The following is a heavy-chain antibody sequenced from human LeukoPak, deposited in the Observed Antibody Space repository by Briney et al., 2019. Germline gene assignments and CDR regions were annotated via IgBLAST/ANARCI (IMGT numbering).Heavy chain of an antibody. CDR2: ITTSDGNT. CDR1: GFTFRSHA. V-gene: IGHV3-23*01. D-gene: IGHD7-27*01. Sequence: GGSLRLFCVGSGFTFRSHAMSWVRQAPGKGLEWVSTITTSDGNTYYADSVKGRFTVSRDNSKNTLFLQMNSLRAEDTAVYYCAKDGGLWVSAHWGDSWGRGTLVTVSS. CDR3: AKDGGLWVSAHWGDS. J-gene: IGHJ4*02.